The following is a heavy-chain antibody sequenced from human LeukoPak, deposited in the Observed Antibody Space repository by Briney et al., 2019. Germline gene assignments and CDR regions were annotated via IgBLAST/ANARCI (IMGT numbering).Heavy chain of an antibody. CDR1: GFTFSDYY. CDR3: ARSGIAAALHSWFDP. J-gene: IGHJ5*02. CDR2: ISSSGSTI. V-gene: IGHV3-11*04. Sequence: PGGSLRLSRAASGFTFSDYYMSWIRQAPGKGLEWVPYISSSGSTIYYADSVKGRFTISRDNAKNSLYLQMNSLRAEDTAVYYCARSGIAAALHSWFDPWGQGTLVTVSS. D-gene: IGHD6-13*01.